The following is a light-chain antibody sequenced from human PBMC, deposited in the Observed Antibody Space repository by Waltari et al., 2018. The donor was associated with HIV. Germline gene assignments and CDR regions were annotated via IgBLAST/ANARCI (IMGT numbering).Light chain of an antibody. Sequence: QSALTQPASVSGSPGQSITISCTGTSSDVGGYNLVSWYQQHPGKAPKLMIYEVSKRPSGVSKRCAGSKSGNTASLTSSGLQAEDEADYYCCAYAGSTTYVIFGGGTKLTVL. J-gene: IGLJ2*01. V-gene: IGLV2-23*02. CDR1: SSDVGGYNL. CDR2: EVS. CDR3: CAYAGSTTYVI.